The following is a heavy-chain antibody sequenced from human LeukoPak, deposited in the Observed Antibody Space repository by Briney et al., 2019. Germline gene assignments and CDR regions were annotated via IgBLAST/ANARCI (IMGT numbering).Heavy chain of an antibody. Sequence: ASVKVSCKASGYIFTSYYMHWVRQAPGQGLEWMGIINPSGGSTSYAQKFQGRVTMTTDTSTSTAYMELRSLRSDDTAVYYCAKYYYDSSAFDIWGQGTMVTVSS. D-gene: IGHD3-22*01. J-gene: IGHJ3*02. CDR3: AKYYYDSSAFDI. V-gene: IGHV1-46*01. CDR2: INPSGGST. CDR1: GYIFTSYY.